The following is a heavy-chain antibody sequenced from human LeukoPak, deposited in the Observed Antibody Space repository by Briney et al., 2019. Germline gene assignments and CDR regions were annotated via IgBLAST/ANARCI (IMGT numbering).Heavy chain of an antibody. CDR1: GFTFSSYA. CDR2: IGGSTSTT. V-gene: IGHV3-48*02. D-gene: IGHD6-13*01. Sequence: GGSLRLSCAASGFTFSSYAMSWVRQAPGKGLEWVSNIGGSTSTTYYSDSVKGRFTISRDNAKNSLYLQMNSLRDEDTAVYYCARGRGSSNWDFDYWGQGTLVTVSS. J-gene: IGHJ4*02. CDR3: ARGRGSSNWDFDY.